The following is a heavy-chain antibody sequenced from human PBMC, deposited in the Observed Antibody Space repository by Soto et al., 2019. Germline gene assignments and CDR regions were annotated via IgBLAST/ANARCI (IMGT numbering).Heavy chain of an antibody. V-gene: IGHV1-18*01. J-gene: IGHJ4*02. CDR2: ISTYNGNT. D-gene: IGHD3-22*01. CDR1: GYTFTSYG. CDR3: ARVPATGYYYDSSGYYYFDY. Sequence: QVQLVQSGAEVKKPGASVKVSCKASGYTFTSYGISWVRQAPGQGLEWMGWISTYNGNTNYAQKLQGRVTMTTDTSTSTAYRELRSLRSDDTAGYYCARVPATGYYYDSSGYYYFDYGGQGTLVTVSS.